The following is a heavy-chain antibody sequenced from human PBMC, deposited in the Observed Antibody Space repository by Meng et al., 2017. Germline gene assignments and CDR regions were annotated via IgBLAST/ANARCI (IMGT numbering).Heavy chain of an antibody. CDR1: SHLLSSDG. CDR2: INAYNGYT. J-gene: IGHJ4*02. V-gene: IGHV1-18*01. Sequence: QVQVCESVAAVKKPGASLKVACNAPSHLLSSDGFACVRQAPGQGVEWMGWINAYNGYTDYAQKFLGRVTLPTDTSTNTGYMELRSLTSDDTAVYYCATRGNPYLDCWGQGTLVTVSS. CDR3: ATRGNPYLDC.